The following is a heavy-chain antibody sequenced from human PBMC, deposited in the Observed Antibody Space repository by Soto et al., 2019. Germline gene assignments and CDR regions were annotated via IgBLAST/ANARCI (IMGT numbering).Heavy chain of an antibody. Sequence: SETLSLTCTVSGGSISSYYWSWIRQPQGKGLEWIGYIYYSGRTNYNTSLKSPFPISVDTSKNQFSLKLSSVTPADTAVYYCARTIGSASGFNNWFDPWGQGTLVTVSS. D-gene: IGHD6-6*01. CDR2: IYYSGRT. CDR3: ARTIGSASGFNNWFDP. J-gene: IGHJ5*02. V-gene: IGHV4-59*01. CDR1: GGSISSYY.